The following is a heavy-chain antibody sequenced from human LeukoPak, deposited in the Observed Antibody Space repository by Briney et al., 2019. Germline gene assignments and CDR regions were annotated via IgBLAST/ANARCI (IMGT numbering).Heavy chain of an antibody. CDR3: ARGPDDPVPFDY. J-gene: IGHJ4*02. CDR2: IYYSGNT. CDR1: GDSISSSSYY. V-gene: IGHV4-39*07. D-gene: IGHD1-1*01. Sequence: SETLSLTCTVSGDSISSSSYYWGWIRQPPGKGLESIGNIYYSGNTYYNPSLKSRVTISVDTSKNQFSLKLSSVTAADTAVYYCARGPDDPVPFDYWGQGTLVTVSS.